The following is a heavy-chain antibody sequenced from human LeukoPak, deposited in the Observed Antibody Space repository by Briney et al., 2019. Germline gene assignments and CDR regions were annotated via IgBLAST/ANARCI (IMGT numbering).Heavy chain of an antibody. V-gene: IGHV3-7*01. Sequence: GGSLRLSCGASGFTFSSYEMIWVRQAPGKGLEWVANIKQDGSEKYYVDSVKGRFTISRDNAKNSLYLQMNSLRAEDTAVYYCARKNGLDYWGQGTLVTVSS. CDR2: IKQDGSEK. CDR1: GFTFSSYE. CDR3: ARKNGLDY. J-gene: IGHJ4*02.